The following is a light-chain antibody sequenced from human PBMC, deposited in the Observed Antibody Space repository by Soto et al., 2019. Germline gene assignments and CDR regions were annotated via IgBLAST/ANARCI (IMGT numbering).Light chain of an antibody. CDR1: SSDVGSYNL. Sequence: QSVLTQPASVSGPPGQSIAISCNGSSSDVGSYNLVSWYQQYPGKAPKVMIFEGTKRPSGVSDRFSGSKSGNTASLTISGLQTEDEADYYCCSYAGGRTCLFGTGTKVTVL. CDR2: EGT. CDR3: CSYAGGRTCL. V-gene: IGLV2-23*01. J-gene: IGLJ1*01.